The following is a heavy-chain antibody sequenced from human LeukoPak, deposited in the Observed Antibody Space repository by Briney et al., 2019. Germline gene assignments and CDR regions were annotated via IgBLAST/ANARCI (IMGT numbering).Heavy chain of an antibody. CDR1: GGSFSGYY. CDR3: ARGLYYGSRSYYKRHFDY. J-gene: IGHJ4*02. D-gene: IGHD3-10*01. CDR2: INHSGST. V-gene: IGHV4-34*01. Sequence: PSETLSLTCAVYGGSFSGYYWSWIRQPPGKGLEWFGEINHSGSTNYNPSLKSRVTISVDTPKNQFSLKLGSVTAADTAVYYCARGLYYGSRSYYKRHFDYWGQGNLVTVSS.